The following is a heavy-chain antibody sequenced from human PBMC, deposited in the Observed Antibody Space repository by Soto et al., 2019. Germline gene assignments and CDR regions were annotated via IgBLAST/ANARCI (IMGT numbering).Heavy chain of an antibody. CDR2: INPSGGST. Sequence: QVQLVQSGAEVKKPGASVKVSCKASGYTFTSYYMHWVRQAPGQGLEWMGIINPSGGSTSYAQKFQGRVTMTRDTSRSRVDVGLSSLRSEDTAVYYGVRGGIAAAGGGFDPWGQGTLVTVSS. V-gene: IGHV1-46*03. CDR1: GYTFTSYY. J-gene: IGHJ5*02. CDR3: VRGGIAAAGGGFDP. D-gene: IGHD6-13*01.